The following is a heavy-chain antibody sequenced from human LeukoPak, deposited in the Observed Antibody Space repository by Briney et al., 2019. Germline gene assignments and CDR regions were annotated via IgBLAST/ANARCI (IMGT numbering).Heavy chain of an antibody. CDR3: ASAGYSDAFDI. D-gene: IGHD5-18*01. CDR2: IYTSGST. J-gene: IGHJ3*02. Sequence: SETLFLTCTVSGGSISSGSYYWSWIRQPAGKGLEWIGRIYTSGSTNYNPSLKSRVTISVDTSKNQFSLKLSSVTAADTAVYYCASAGYSDAFDIWGQGTMVTVSS. CDR1: GGSISSGSYY. V-gene: IGHV4-61*02.